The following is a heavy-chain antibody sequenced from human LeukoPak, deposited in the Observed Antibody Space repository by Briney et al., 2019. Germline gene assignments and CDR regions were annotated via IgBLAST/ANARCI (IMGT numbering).Heavy chain of an antibody. CDR2: IKQDGREK. CDR3: ARVRGDYHFDS. V-gene: IGHV3-7*04. D-gene: IGHD3-10*01. J-gene: IGHJ4*02. Sequence: PGGSLRLSCAASGFSFSGHWMSWVSQAPGKGLEWVANIKQDGREKFYVDSVKGRFTISRDNAKNSLFLQMNSLRVEDTAVFYCARVRGDYHFDSWGQGTLVTVSS. CDR1: GFSFSGHW.